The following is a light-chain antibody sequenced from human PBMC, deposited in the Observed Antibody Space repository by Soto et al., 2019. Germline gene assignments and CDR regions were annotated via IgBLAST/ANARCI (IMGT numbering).Light chain of an antibody. CDR3: QQTYATPIT. Sequence: DIPMTQSPSSLSASVVDRVTITCRASHPISNYLNWYQHRPGKAPKLLIYGASTLQSGVPSRFSGSESGTDFTLTITSLQPEDCATYYCQQTYATPITFGQGTRLEI. CDR1: HPISNY. J-gene: IGKJ5*01. V-gene: IGKV1-39*01. CDR2: GAS.